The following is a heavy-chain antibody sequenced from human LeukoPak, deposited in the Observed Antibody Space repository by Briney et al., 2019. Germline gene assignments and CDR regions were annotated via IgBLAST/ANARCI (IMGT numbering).Heavy chain of an antibody. D-gene: IGHD3-3*02. V-gene: IGHV4-59*01. CDR2: MYYSGST. CDR3: ARSSTGSYFDY. J-gene: IGHJ4*02. Sequence: SETLSPTCTVSGGSMSRYYWSWIRQPPAKGLEWIGYMYYSGSTKYNPSLKSRVTISVDTSKNQFSLKLSSVTAADTAVYYCARSSTGSYFDYWGQGTLVTVSS. CDR1: GGSMSRYY.